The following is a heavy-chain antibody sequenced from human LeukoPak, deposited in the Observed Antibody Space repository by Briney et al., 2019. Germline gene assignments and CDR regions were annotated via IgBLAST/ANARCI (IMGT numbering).Heavy chain of an antibody. Sequence: GASVKVSCKASGYTFTSYDINWVRQATGQGLEWMGWMNPNSGNTGYAQKFQGRVTMTRNTSTSTAYMELSSLRSEDTAVYYCARGNTAMVHFDYWGQGTLVTVSS. J-gene: IGHJ4*02. CDR2: MNPNSGNT. CDR1: GYTFTSYD. D-gene: IGHD5-18*01. V-gene: IGHV1-8*01. CDR3: ARGNTAMVHFDY.